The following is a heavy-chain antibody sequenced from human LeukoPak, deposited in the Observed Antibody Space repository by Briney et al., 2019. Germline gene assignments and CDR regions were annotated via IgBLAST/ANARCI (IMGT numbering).Heavy chain of an antibody. J-gene: IGHJ4*02. Sequence: ASVKVSCKASGYTFTSYAMHWVRQAPGQRLEWMGWVNAGNGNTKYSQKFQGRVTITRDTSASTAYMELSSLRSEDTAVYYCARERGYSPYYFDYWGQGTLVTVSS. CDR2: VNAGNGNT. CDR3: ARERGYSPYYFDY. V-gene: IGHV1-3*01. CDR1: GYTFTSYA. D-gene: IGHD5-18*01.